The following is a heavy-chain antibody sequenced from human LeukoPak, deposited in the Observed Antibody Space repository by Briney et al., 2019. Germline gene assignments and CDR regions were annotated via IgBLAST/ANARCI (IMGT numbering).Heavy chain of an antibody. Sequence: PGGSLRLSCAASGFTFSSYAMHWVRQAPGKGLEWVAVISYDGSNKYYADSVKGRFTISRDNSKNTLYLQMNSLRAEDTAVYYCARDGDYGGGYYYYYGMDVWGQGTTVTVSS. J-gene: IGHJ6*02. CDR3: ARDGDYGGGYYYYYGMDV. V-gene: IGHV3-30-3*01. CDR2: ISYDGSNK. D-gene: IGHD4-17*01. CDR1: GFTFSSYA.